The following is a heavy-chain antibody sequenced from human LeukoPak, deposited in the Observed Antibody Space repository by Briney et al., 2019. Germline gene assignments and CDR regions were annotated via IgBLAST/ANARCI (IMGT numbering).Heavy chain of an antibody. CDR1: GYTFTSYD. Sequence: ASVKVSCEASGYTFTSYDINWVRQATGQGLEWMGWMNPNSGNTGYAQKFQGRVTMTRNTSISTAYMERSSLRSEDTAVYYCARAHSYGGRGLVDYWGQGTLVTVSS. V-gene: IGHV1-8*01. CDR3: ARAHSYGGRGLVDY. CDR2: MNPNSGNT. D-gene: IGHD5-18*01. J-gene: IGHJ4*02.